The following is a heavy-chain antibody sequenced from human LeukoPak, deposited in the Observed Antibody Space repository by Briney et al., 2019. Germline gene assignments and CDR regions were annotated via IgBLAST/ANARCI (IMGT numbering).Heavy chain of an antibody. D-gene: IGHD1-26*01. Sequence: SETLSLTCTVSGGSISSSSYYWGWIRQPPGKGLEWIGSIYYSGSTYYNPSLKSRVTISVDTSKNQFSLKLSSVTAADTAVYYCARGRSNYYGMDVWGQGTTVTVSS. CDR2: IYYSGST. CDR3: ARGRSNYYGMDV. J-gene: IGHJ6*02. CDR1: GGSISSSSYY. V-gene: IGHV4-39*01.